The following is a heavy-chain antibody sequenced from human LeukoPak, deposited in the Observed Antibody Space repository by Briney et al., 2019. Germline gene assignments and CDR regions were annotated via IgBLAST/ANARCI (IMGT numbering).Heavy chain of an antibody. Sequence: SVKVSCKPAGGTFSSYASSWVRQAPGQGLEWMGGIIPIFGTANYAQKFQGRVTITTDESTSTAYMELSSLRSEDTAVYYCGRDRVRFLGENYYYYYYMDVWGKGTTVTVSS. V-gene: IGHV1-69*05. CDR1: GGTFSSYA. J-gene: IGHJ6*03. CDR3: GRDRVRFLGENYYYYYYMDV. CDR2: IIPIFGTA. D-gene: IGHD3-3*01.